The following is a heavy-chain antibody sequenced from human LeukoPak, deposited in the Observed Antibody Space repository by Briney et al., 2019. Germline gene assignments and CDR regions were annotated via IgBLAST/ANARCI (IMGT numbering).Heavy chain of an antibody. CDR1: GFTFSSYA. D-gene: IGHD1-26*01. V-gene: IGHV3-23*01. CDR3: AKDPMRGRRSYSSFNYYYYYGMDV. J-gene: IGHJ6*02. CDR2: ISGSGGST. Sequence: GGSLRLSCAASGFTFSSYAMSWVRQAPGKGLEWVSAISGSGGSTYYADSVKGRFTISRDNSKNTLYLQMNSLRAEDTAVYYCAKDPMRGRRSYSSFNYYYYYGMDVWGQGTTVTVSS.